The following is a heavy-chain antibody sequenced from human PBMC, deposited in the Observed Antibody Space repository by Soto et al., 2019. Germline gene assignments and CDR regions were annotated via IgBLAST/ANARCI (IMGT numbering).Heavy chain of an antibody. D-gene: IGHD3-16*01. CDR2: IIPMFRTT. CDR1: GDTFDSYT. Sequence: QVQLVQSGTEVRKPGSSVNVSCQASGDTFDSYTFSWVRQAPGQGLQWMGEIIPMFRTTNYAPRFQGRLTLTADDSTRIVYMELNSPTFEDTAVYYCAGGDGGADAFDLWGQGTMIAVSS. V-gene: IGHV1-69*12. CDR3: AGGDGGADAFDL. J-gene: IGHJ3*01.